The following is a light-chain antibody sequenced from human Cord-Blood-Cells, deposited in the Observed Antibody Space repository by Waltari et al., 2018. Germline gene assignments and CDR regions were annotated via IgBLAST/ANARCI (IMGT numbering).Light chain of an antibody. CDR3: QQSYSTPFT. CDR2: AAS. CDR1: QSISSY. Sequence: DIQMIQFPFSLSASVGDRVTLTCRASQSISSYLNWYQQKPGKAPKIPIHAASSLQSGVPSRFSGSGSGTDFTLTISSLQPEDFATYYCQQSYSTPFTFGPGTKVDIK. J-gene: IGKJ3*01. V-gene: IGKV1-39*01.